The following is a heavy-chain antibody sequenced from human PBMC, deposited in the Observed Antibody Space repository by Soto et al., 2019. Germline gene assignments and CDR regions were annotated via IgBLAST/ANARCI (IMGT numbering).Heavy chain of an antibody. CDR1: GFTFSNYW. J-gene: IGHJ4*02. CDR2: IIRDGTGT. D-gene: IGHD5-18*01. CDR3: ARGGSGYSYGYSDY. V-gene: IGHV3-74*01. Sequence: EVQLVESGGALVQPGGSLRLSCAASGFTFSNYWMHWVRQAPGQGLVWVSRIIRDGTGTYYADSVKGRFTISRDNAKNTLYLQMNSLRAEDMAVYYCARGGSGYSYGYSDYWGQGTLVTVSS.